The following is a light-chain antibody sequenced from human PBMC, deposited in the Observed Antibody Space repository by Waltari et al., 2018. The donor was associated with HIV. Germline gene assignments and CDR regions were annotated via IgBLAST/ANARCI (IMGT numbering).Light chain of an antibody. Sequence: DIQMTQSPTILSASVGDRVTITCRASQSIGRWLAWYQQNPGKAPKVLIYKASSLKSGVPSRFSGSGSGTEFTLTISSVQPDDFATYYCQEYNSYSRTFGQGTKLEIK. CDR2: KAS. CDR1: QSIGRW. V-gene: IGKV1-5*03. CDR3: QEYNSYSRT. J-gene: IGKJ2*02.